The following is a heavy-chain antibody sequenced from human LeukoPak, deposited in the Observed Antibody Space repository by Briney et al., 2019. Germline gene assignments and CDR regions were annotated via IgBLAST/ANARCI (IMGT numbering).Heavy chain of an antibody. Sequence: GGSLRLSCEASGFIFSSYAFHWVRQAPGKGLEWVAFLSSDGNSKYYADSVKGRFTISRDSAKNTLYLQMNSLRAEDTAVYYCATDVPAVTIFGYWGQGTLVTVSS. CDR3: ATDVPAVTIFGY. CDR2: LSSDGNSK. J-gene: IGHJ4*02. CDR1: GFIFSSYA. V-gene: IGHV3-30-3*01. D-gene: IGHD2-2*01.